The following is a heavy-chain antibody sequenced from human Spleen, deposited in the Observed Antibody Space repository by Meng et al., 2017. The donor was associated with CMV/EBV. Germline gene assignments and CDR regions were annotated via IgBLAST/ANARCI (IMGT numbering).Heavy chain of an antibody. CDR3: AREGSGSYLDY. J-gene: IGHJ4*02. CDR2: ISSSSGYI. V-gene: IGHV3-21*01. Sequence: LSCAASGFTFSSYSMNWVRQAPGKGLEWVSSISSSSGYIYYADSVKGRFTISRDNAKNSLYLQMNSLRAEDTAVYYCAREGSGSYLDYWGQGTLVTVSS. CDR1: GFTFSSYS. D-gene: IGHD1-26*01.